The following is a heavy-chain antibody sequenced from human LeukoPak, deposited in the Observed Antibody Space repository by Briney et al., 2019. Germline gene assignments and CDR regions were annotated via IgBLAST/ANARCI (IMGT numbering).Heavy chain of an antibody. Sequence: SETLSLTCAVYGGSFCVYYWSWIRQPPGKGLEWIGEINHSGSTNYNPSLKSRVTISVDTSKNQFSLKLSSVTAADTAVYYCARDCSSTNDNWFDPWGQGTLVTVSS. CDR3: ARDCSSTNDNWFDP. CDR1: GGSFCVYY. D-gene: IGHD2-2*01. V-gene: IGHV4-34*01. CDR2: INHSGST. J-gene: IGHJ5*02.